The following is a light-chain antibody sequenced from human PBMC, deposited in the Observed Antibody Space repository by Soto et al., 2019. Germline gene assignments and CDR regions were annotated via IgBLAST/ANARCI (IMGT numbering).Light chain of an antibody. CDR3: QQYNNWPYT. V-gene: IGKV3-15*01. J-gene: IGKJ2*01. CDR2: GAS. CDR1: QSIGGN. Sequence: EMVMTQSPATQSVSPGERASLSCRASQSIGGNLAWYQQKPGQAPRLLIYGASTRATGVPARFSGSGSRTDFTLTISILQSEDFAIYYCQQYNNWPYTFGQGTKLEI.